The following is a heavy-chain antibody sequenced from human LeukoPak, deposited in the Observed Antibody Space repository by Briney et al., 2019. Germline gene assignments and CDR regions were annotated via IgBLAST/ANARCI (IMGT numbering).Heavy chain of an antibody. D-gene: IGHD3-9*01. CDR3: ARGDILTGYWYYYYYGMDV. CDR2: INPNSGGT. V-gene: IGHV1-2*02. J-gene: IGHJ6*02. Sequence: ASVKVSCKASGYTFTGYYMHWVRQAPGQGLEWMGWINPNSGGTNYAQKFQGGVTMTRDTSISTAYMELSRLRSDDTAVYYCARGDILTGYWYYYYYGMDVWGQGTTVTVSS. CDR1: GYTFTGYY.